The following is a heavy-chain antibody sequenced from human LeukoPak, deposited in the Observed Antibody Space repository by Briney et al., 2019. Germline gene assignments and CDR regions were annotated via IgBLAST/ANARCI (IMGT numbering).Heavy chain of an antibody. J-gene: IGHJ4*02. CDR3: ARAAPEYSSGWYYFDY. CDR1: GGSISSYY. D-gene: IGHD6-19*01. V-gene: IGHV4-4*07. CDR2: IYTSGST. Sequence: SETLSLTCTVSGGSISSYYWSWIRQPAGKGLEWIGRIYTSGSTNYNPFLKSRVTMSVDTSKNQFSLKLSSVTAADTAVYYCARAAPEYSSGWYYFDYWGQGTLVTVSS.